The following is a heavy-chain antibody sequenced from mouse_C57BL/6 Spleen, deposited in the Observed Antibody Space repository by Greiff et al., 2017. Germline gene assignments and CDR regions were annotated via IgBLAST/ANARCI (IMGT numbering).Heavy chain of an antibody. Sequence: EVKVVDSGGGLVKPGGSLKLSCAASGFTFSDYGMHWVRQAPEKGLEWVAYISSGSSTIYYADTVKGRFTISRDNAKNTLFLQMTSLRSEDTAMYYCARMVAPYAMDYWGQGTSVTVSS. CDR2: ISSGSSTI. V-gene: IGHV5-17*01. J-gene: IGHJ4*01. CDR1: GFTFSDYG. CDR3: ARMVAPYAMDY. D-gene: IGHD1-1*02.